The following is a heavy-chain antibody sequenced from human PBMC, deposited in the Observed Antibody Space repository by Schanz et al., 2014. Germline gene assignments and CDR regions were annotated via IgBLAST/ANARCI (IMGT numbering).Heavy chain of an antibody. V-gene: IGHV3-48*01. CDR3: AKSDAFDI. Sequence: EMQLLESGGGLIQPGGSLRLSCAASGFTFSSYAMSWVRQAPGKGLEWLSYISDSGTYTNYADSVKGRFTISRDNAKSSLYLQMNSLRVEDTAVYYCAKSDAFDIWGQGTLVTVSS. J-gene: IGHJ3*02. CDR1: GFTFSSYA. CDR2: ISDSGTYT.